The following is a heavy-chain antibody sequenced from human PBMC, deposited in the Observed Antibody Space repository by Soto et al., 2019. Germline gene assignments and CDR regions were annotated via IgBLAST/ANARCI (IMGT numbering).Heavy chain of an antibody. Sequence: ASVKVSCKASGYTFTSYAMHWVRQAPGQRLEWVGWINTGNGITKYSQKFQGRVTITRDTSANTAYMELSSLRSEDTAVYYCAKDPQQWLTIFDYWGQGALVTVSS. D-gene: IGHD6-19*01. CDR3: AKDPQQWLTIFDY. J-gene: IGHJ4*02. CDR2: INTGNGIT. CDR1: GYTFTSYA. V-gene: IGHV1-3*04.